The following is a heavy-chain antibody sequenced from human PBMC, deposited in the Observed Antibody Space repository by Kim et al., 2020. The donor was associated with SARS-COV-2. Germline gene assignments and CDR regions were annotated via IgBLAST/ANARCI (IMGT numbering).Heavy chain of an antibody. CDR3: ARESSDYGGNVGLFDY. V-gene: IGHV4-59*13. CDR1: GGSISSYY. J-gene: IGHJ4*02. CDR2: IYYSGST. Sequence: SETLSLTCTVSGGSISSYYWSWIRQPPGKGLEWIGYIYYSGSTNYNPSLKSRVTISVDTSKNQFSLKLSSVTAADTAVYYCARESSDYGGNVGLFDYWGQGTLVTVSS. D-gene: IGHD4-17*01.